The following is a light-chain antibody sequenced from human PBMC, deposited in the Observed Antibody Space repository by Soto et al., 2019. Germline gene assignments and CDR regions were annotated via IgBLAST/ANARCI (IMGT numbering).Light chain of an antibody. CDR3: HQYDHWPQT. CDR1: QSVRSY. J-gene: IGKJ1*01. V-gene: IGKV3-15*01. Sequence: EVVMTQSPATLSVSPGERATLSCGASQSVRSYLAWYQQKPGQAPRLLIHGASTRAPGIPARFSGSGSGTDCNLTISSLQSEDFVVYYCHQYDHWPQTFGEGTKVDIK. CDR2: GAS.